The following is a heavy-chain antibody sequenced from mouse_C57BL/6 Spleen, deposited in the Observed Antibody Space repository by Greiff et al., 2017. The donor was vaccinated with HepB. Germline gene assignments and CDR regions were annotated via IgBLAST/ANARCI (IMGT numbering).Heavy chain of an antibody. CDR1: GFTFSDYG. J-gene: IGHJ1*03. Sequence: EVQLVESGGGLVKPGGSLKLSCAASGFTFSDYGMHWVRQAPEKGLEWVAYISSGSSTIYYADTVKGRFTISRDNDKNTLFLQMTSLRSEDTAMYYCARRYDWYFDVWGTGTTVTVSS. CDR3: ARRYDWYFDV. CDR2: ISSGSSTI. V-gene: IGHV5-17*01.